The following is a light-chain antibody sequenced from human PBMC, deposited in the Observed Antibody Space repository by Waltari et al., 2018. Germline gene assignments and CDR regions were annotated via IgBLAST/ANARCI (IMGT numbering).Light chain of an antibody. V-gene: IGKV3-15*01. CDR2: GAS. J-gene: IGKJ1*01. CDR1: QSIRSS. Sequence: EIVMTQSPATLFVFPGERATLSCRASQSIRSSLAWYQHKPGQAPRLLIYGASTRATGIPARFSGSGSWTKFTLTISSLQSEDFAVYFCQQYDNWLGTFGQGTKVEIK. CDR3: QQYDNWLGT.